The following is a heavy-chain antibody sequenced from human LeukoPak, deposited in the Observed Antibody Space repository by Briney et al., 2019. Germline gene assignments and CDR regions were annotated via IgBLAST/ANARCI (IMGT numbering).Heavy chain of an antibody. CDR1: GGSLRSGTDY. J-gene: IGHJ6*03. Sequence: PSETLSLTCSVSGGSLRSGTDYWSWVRQPAGKGLEWIGRIYMSGSTDYNPSFKSRVTMSVDTSKNQLSLKLRSVTAADTAVYYCARVVWGGDYHYSVDVWGKGTTVIVSS. CDR2: IYMSGST. V-gene: IGHV4-61*02. CDR3: ARVVWGGDYHYSVDV. D-gene: IGHD7-27*01.